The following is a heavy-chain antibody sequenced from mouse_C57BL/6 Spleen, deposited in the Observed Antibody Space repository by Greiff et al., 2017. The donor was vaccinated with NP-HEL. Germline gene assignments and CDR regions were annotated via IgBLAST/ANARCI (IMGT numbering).Heavy chain of an antibody. Sequence: VKVVESGAELVKPGASVKISCKASGYAFSSYWMNWVKQRPGKGLEWIGQIYPGDGDTNYNGKFKGKATLTADKSSSTAYMQLSSLTSEDSAVYFCARGSSYAMDYWGQGTSVTVSS. CDR2: IYPGDGDT. CDR3: ARGSSYAMDY. D-gene: IGHD1-1*01. CDR1: GYAFSSYW. J-gene: IGHJ4*01. V-gene: IGHV1-80*01.